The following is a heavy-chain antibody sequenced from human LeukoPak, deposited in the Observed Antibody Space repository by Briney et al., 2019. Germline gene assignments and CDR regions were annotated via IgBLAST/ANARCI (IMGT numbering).Heavy chain of an antibody. V-gene: IGHV3-7*01. Sequence: GGSLRLSCAASGFSFNSYLMTWVRQPPGRGLEWVANIDPAGTDTYYVDPVKGRFTISRDNAKNLVYLQMNTLRAEDTAVYSCGRFGYVAGIDLWGQGTLVTVSS. J-gene: IGHJ4*02. CDR2: IDPAGTDT. CDR1: GFSFNSYL. CDR3: GRFGYVAGIDL. D-gene: IGHD6-19*01.